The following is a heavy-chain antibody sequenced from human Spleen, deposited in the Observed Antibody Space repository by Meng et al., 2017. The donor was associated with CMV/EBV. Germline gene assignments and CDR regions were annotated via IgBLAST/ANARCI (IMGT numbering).Heavy chain of an antibody. CDR1: GYPFGRYG. CDR3: ARRAGSYSWFDP. V-gene: IGHV1-18*01. D-gene: IGHD3-10*01. Sequence: ASVKVSCKASGYPFGRYGISWVRQAPGQGLEWMGWISAYNGNTNYAQKLQGRVTMTTDTSTSTAYMELRSLRSDDTAVYYCARRAGSYSWFDPWGQGTLVTVSS. J-gene: IGHJ5*02. CDR2: ISAYNGNT.